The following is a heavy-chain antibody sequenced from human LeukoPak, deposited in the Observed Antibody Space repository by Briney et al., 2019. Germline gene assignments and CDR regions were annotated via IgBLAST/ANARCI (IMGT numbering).Heavy chain of an antibody. CDR3: ARVPYSYGYGGAYWFDP. Sequence: GGSLRLSCAASGFTFSSYSMNWVRQAPGKGLEWVSVIYSGSGGTTYYADSVKGRFTISRDNSKNTLYLQMNSLRAEDTAVYYCARVPYSYGYGGAYWFDPWGQGTLVTVSS. D-gene: IGHD5-18*01. CDR1: GFTFSSYS. V-gene: IGHV3-53*01. CDR2: IYSGSGGTT. J-gene: IGHJ5*02.